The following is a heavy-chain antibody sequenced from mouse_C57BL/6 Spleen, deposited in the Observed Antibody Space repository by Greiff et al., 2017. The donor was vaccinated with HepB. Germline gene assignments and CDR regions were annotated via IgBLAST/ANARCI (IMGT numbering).Heavy chain of an antibody. CDR1: GYTFTNYW. D-gene: IGHD4-1*02. Sequence: VQLQQSGAELVRPGPSVKMSCKASGYTFTNYWIGWAKQRPGHGLEWIGDIYPGGGYTNYNEKFKGKATLTADKSSSTAYMQFSSLTSEDSAIYYCARCQLGRGYYFDYWGQGTTLTVSS. CDR3: ARCQLGRGYYFDY. V-gene: IGHV1-63*01. CDR2: IYPGGGYT. J-gene: IGHJ2*01.